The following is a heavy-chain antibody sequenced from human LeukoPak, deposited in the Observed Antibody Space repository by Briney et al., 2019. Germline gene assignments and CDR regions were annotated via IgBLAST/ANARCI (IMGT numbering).Heavy chain of an antibody. CDR3: AREISGYSDY. CDR1: GYTFTGYY. Sequence: ASVKVPCKASGYTFTGYYMHWVRQAPGQGLEWMGWINANSGDTKYAQKFQGRVTMTRDTSISTAYMELSRLRSDDTAMYYCAREISGYSDYWCQGTLVTVSS. V-gene: IGHV1-2*02. D-gene: IGHD3-22*01. CDR2: INANSGDT. J-gene: IGHJ4*02.